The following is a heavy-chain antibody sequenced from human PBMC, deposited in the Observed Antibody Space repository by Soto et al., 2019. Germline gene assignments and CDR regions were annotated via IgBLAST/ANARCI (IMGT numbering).Heavy chain of an antibody. D-gene: IGHD1-7*01. CDR3: AKDLSNWNYEVKSYYYYGMDV. J-gene: IGHJ6*02. CDR2: ISYDGSNK. Sequence: QVQLVESGGGVVQPGRSLRLSCAASGFTFSSYGMHWVRQAPGKGLEWVAVISYDGSNKYYADSVKGRFTISRDNSKNTLYLQMNSLRAEDTAVYYCAKDLSNWNYEVKSYYYYGMDVWGQGTTVTVSS. V-gene: IGHV3-30*18. CDR1: GFTFSSYG.